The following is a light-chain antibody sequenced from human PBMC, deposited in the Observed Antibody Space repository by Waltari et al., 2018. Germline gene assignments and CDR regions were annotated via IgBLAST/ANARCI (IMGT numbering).Light chain of an antibody. CDR1: QSLVHSDGNTY. Sequence: DVVMTQSPLSLSVSLGQPASISCRSSQSLVHSDGNTYLNWFQQRPGQSPRLLIYKVSRRESGVPDRFSGSGSGTDFTLKISRVEAEDVGVYYCMQTTHSPRTFGQGTKVEI. CDR2: KVS. J-gene: IGKJ1*01. CDR3: MQTTHSPRT. V-gene: IGKV2-30*02.